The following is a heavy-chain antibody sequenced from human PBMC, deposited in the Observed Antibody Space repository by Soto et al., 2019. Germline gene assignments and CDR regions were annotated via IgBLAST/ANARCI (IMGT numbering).Heavy chain of an antibody. Sequence: KPSETLSLTCTVSGGSVSSGSYYWSWIRQPPGKGLEWIGYIYYSRSTNYNPSLKSRVTISVDTSKNQFSLKLSSVTAADTAVYYCASVTRTCISTSCYRYYYGMDVWGQGTTVTVSS. J-gene: IGHJ6*02. CDR3: ASVTRTCISTSCYRYYYGMDV. D-gene: IGHD2-2*02. V-gene: IGHV4-61*01. CDR2: IYYSRST. CDR1: GGSVSSGSYY.